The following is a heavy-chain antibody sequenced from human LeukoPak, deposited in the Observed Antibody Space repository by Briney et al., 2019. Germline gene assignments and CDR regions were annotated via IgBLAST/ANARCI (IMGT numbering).Heavy chain of an antibody. CDR1: GFTFGSFA. CDR2: ISGSGYYT. V-gene: IGHV3-23*01. CDR3: AKDGSWGDYQFYFYVDV. J-gene: IGHJ6*03. Sequence: GGSLRLSCEASGFTFGSFAMSWVRQAPGEGLEWVSGISGSGYYTYYVQSVKGRFTISRDNSKNTLYIELNSLRAEDTARYFCAKDGSWGDYQFYFYVDVWGKGTTVTVSS. D-gene: IGHD3-16*01.